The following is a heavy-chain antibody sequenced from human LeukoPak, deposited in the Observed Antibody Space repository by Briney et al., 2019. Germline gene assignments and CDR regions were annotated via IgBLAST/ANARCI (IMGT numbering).Heavy chain of an antibody. J-gene: IGHJ4*02. V-gene: IGHV4-59*08. CDR3: ARSQYYVLDY. CDR2: IYYGGST. CDR1: GGSISSPY. D-gene: IGHD3-10*02. Sequence: SETLSLTCTVSGGSISSPYWNWIRQPPGKGLEWIGFIYYGGSTNYNPSLKSRVTISVDTSKNQFSLKLTSVTAADTAVYYCARSQYYVLDYWGQGTLVTVSS.